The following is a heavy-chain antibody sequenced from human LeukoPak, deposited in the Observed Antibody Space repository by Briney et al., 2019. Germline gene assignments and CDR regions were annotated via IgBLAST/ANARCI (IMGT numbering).Heavy chain of an antibody. CDR3: ARRPSLWLVDY. CDR1: GFTFSDYY. D-gene: IGHD6-19*01. J-gene: IGHJ4*02. Sequence: GGSLRLSCAASGFTFSDYYMSWIRQAPGKGLEWVSYISSSGSTIYYADSVKGRFTISRDNAKNSLYLQMYSLRAEDTAVYYCARRPSLWLVDYWGQGTLVTVSS. V-gene: IGHV3-11*04. CDR2: ISSSGSTI.